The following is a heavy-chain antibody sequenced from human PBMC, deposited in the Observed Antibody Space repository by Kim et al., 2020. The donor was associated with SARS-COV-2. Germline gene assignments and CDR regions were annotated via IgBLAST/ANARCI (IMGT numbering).Heavy chain of an antibody. V-gene: IGHV3-30*18. D-gene: IGHD6-13*01. CDR1: GFTFSSYG. CDR2: ISYDGSNK. CDR3: AKDPGSSSWKIDY. J-gene: IGHJ4*02. Sequence: GGSLRLSCAASGFTFSSYGMYWVRQAPGKGLEWVAVISYDGSNKYYADSVKGRFTISRDNSKNTLYLQMNSLRAEDTAVYYCAKDPGSSSWKIDYWGQGTLVTVSS.